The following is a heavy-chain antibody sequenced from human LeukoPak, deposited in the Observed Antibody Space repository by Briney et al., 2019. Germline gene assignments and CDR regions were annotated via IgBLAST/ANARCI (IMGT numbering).Heavy chain of an antibody. D-gene: IGHD6-13*01. Sequence: GGSLRLSCAASGFTVSNNYMSWVRQAPGKGLEWGSVIYSGGPTYYSDSVRGRFTISRDNSKNTLYLQMNSLRAEDTAVYFCARRTGSSWALDYWGQGTLVTVSS. CDR3: ARRTGSSWALDY. CDR2: IYSGGPT. J-gene: IGHJ4*02. V-gene: IGHV3-53*01. CDR1: GFTVSNNY.